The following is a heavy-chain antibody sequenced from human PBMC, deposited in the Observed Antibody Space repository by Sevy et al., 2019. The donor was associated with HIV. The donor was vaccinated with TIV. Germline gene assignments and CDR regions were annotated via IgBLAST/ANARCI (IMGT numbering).Heavy chain of an antibody. CDR1: GFTFSFYG. J-gene: IGHJ4*02. Sequence: GGSLRLSCGASGFTFSFYGMHWVRQAPGKGLEWVTVITYDAGNTYYADSVKGRFTISRDNSKNTLYLQMNRLRAEDTAVYYCAKDPCSSTRCQRSGHFDYWGQGTLVTVSS. D-gene: IGHD2-2*01. V-gene: IGHV3-30*18. CDR3: AKDPCSSTRCQRSGHFDY. CDR2: ITYDAGNT.